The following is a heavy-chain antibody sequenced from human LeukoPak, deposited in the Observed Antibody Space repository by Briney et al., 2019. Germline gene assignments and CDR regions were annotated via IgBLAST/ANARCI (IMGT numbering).Heavy chain of an antibody. D-gene: IGHD3-10*01. CDR1: GYSFTSYW. CDR3: ARQVTMVRGVIIPLHYFDY. Sequence: GESLKISCNGSGYSFTSYWIGWVRQMPGKGLEWMGIIYPGDSDTRYSPSFQGQVTISADKSISTAYLQWSSLKASDTPMYYCARQVTMVRGVIIPLHYFDYWGQGTLVTVSS. CDR2: IYPGDSDT. V-gene: IGHV5-51*01. J-gene: IGHJ4*02.